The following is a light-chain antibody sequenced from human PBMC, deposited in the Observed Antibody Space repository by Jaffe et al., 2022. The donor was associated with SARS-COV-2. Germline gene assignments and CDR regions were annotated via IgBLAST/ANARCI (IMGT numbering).Light chain of an antibody. CDR2: EVN. CDR1: SSDVGGYRY. J-gene: IGLJ2*01. CDR3: SSYGGSNNLL. V-gene: IGLV2-8*01. Sequence: QSALTQPPSASGSPGQSVTISCTGTSSDVGGYRYVSWYQQHPGKAPRLMIYEVNERPSGVPDRFSGSKSGNTASLTVSGLQAEDEADYYCSSYGGSNNLLFGGGTKLTVL.